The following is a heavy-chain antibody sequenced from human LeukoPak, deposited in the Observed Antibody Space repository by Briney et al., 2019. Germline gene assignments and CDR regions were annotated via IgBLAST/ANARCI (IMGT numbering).Heavy chain of an antibody. V-gene: IGHV3-21*01. CDR2: ISSSSSYI. CDR1: GFTFSRYS. D-gene: IGHD5-18*01. J-gene: IGHJ4*02. CDR3: AREPDMVTGIDY. Sequence: GGSLRLSCAASGFTFSRYSMNWVRQAPGKGLEWVSSISSSSSYIYYADSVKGRFTISRDNAKNSLYLQMNSLRAEDTAVYYCAREPDMVTGIDYWGQGTLVTVSS.